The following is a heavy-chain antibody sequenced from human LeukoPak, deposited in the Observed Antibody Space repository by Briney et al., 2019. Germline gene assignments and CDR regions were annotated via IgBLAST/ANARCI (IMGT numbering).Heavy chain of an antibody. J-gene: IGHJ3*02. D-gene: IGHD3-3*01. CDR3: ARDHDFSSRDVFPI. Sequence: PSETLSLTCAVSGGSIGAYFWSWIRQPPGRTLEWIGYVNESGDAKYNPSLKRRATMSVDTSKNHVSLKARTVTPADTAVHSCARDHDFSSRDVFPIWGQGTIVTVSS. CDR2: VNESGDA. V-gene: IGHV4-59*01. CDR1: GGSIGAYF.